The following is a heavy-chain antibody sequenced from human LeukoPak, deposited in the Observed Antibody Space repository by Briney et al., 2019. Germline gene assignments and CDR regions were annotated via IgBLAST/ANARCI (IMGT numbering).Heavy chain of an antibody. V-gene: IGHV3-23*01. D-gene: IGHD2-2*01. CDR3: APPLGVPAAND. J-gene: IGHJ4*02. Sequence: GGSLRLSCAASGFTFSSYAMSWVRQAPGKGLEWVSAISGSGGSTYYADSVKGRFTISRDNSKNMLYLQMNSLRAEDTAVYYRAPPLGVPAANDWGQGTLVTVSS. CDR1: GFTFSSYA. CDR2: ISGSGGST.